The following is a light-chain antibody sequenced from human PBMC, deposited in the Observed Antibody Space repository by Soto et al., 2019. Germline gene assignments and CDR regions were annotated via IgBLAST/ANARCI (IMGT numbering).Light chain of an antibody. V-gene: IGKV3-15*01. J-gene: IGKJ1*01. CDR2: GAS. CDR3: QQYNNWPPLWT. CDR1: QSVSSN. Sequence: EIVMTQSPATLSVSRGERATLSCRASQSVSSNLAWYQQKPGQAPRLLIYGASTRATGIPARFSGSGSGTEFTLTISSLQSEDFAVYYCQQYNNWPPLWTFGQGTKVEIK.